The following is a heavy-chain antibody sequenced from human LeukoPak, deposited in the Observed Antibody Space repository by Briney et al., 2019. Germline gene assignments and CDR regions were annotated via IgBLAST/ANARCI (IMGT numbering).Heavy chain of an antibody. CDR2: ISGSGGST. CDR1: GFTFTSYS. Sequence: GGSLRLSCAASGFTFTSYSMNWVRQAPGKGLEWVSTISGSGGSTYYADSVKGRFTISRDNSKNTLYLQMNSLRAEDTAVYYCAKGDSGGSCYFDYWGQGTLVTVSS. J-gene: IGHJ4*02. D-gene: IGHD2-15*01. V-gene: IGHV3-23*01. CDR3: AKGDSGGSCYFDY.